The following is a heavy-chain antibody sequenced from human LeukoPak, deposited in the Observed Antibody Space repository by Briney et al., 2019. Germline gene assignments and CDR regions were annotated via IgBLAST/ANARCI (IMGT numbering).Heavy chain of an antibody. J-gene: IGHJ3*02. CDR3: ASGDTTGYSGDAFNI. D-gene: IGHD3-22*01. V-gene: IGHV3-21*01. CDR1: GFSFGTYS. CDR2: ISSSSIYV. Sequence: GGSLRLSCAGSGFSFGTYSMNWVRQAPGKGLEWVSSISSSSIYVNYADSVKGRFTISRDNAKNSLYLQMNSLRAEDTAVYYCASGDTTGYSGDAFNIWGQGTMVTVSS.